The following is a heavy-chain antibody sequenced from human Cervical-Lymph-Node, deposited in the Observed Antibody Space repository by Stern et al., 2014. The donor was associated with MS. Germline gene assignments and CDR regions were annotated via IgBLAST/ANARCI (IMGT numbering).Heavy chain of an antibody. J-gene: IGHJ4*02. V-gene: IGHV3-33*01. CDR1: GFTFSSYG. CDR3: ARGILTFGGPQDY. Sequence: VQLVESGGGVVQPGRSLRLSCAASGFTFSSYGMHWVRQAPGKGLEWVAVIWYDGRNKYYADSVKGRFTISRDNSKNTLYLQMNSRRAEDTAVYYCARGILTFGGPQDYWGQGTLVTVSS. CDR2: IWYDGRNK. D-gene: IGHD3-16*01.